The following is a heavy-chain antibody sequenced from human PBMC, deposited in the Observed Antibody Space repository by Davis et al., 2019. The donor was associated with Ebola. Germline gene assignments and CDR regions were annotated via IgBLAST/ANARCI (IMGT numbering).Heavy chain of an antibody. CDR3: ARRGYSGYAPFDY. D-gene: IGHD5-12*01. CDR2: ISYDGSNK. J-gene: IGHJ4*02. Sequence: GESLKISCAASGFTFSSYAMHWVRQAPGKGLEWVAVISYDGSNKYYADSVKGRFTISRDNSKNTLYLQMNSLRAEDTAVYYCARRGYSGYAPFDYWGQGTLVTVSS. V-gene: IGHV3-30-3*01. CDR1: GFTFSSYA.